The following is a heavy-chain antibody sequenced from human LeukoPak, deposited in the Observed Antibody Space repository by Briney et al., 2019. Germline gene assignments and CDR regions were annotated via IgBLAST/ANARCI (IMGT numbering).Heavy chain of an antibody. J-gene: IGHJ4*02. CDR3: ASSRN. CDR2: ISSSSSYL. V-gene: IGHV3-21*01. Sequence: PGGSLRLSCAASGFTVSSYSMSWVSQAGGKGLEWVSSISSSSSYLYYADSVKGRFTISRDNAKNSLYLQMNSLRAEDTAVYYCASSRNWGQGTLVTVSS. CDR1: GFTVSSYS.